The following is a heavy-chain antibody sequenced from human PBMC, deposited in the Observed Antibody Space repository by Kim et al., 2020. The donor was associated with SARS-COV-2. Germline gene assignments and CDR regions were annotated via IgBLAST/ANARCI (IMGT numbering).Heavy chain of an antibody. Sequence: SVKVSCKASGGTFSSYAISWVRQAPGQGLEWMGGIIPIFGTTNYAQKFQGRVTITADESTSTAYMELSSLRSEDTAVYYCARQVGIPALGGYYYYYGMHVWGQGPTVTVSS. D-gene: IGHD6-6*01. J-gene: IGHJ6*02. CDR3: ARQVGIPALGGYYYYYGMHV. CDR2: IIPIFGTT. CDR1: GGTFSSYA. V-gene: IGHV1-69*13.